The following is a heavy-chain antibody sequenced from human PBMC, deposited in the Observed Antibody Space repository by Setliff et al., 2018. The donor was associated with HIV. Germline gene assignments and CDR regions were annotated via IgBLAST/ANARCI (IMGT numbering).Heavy chain of an antibody. V-gene: IGHV5-51*01. CDR1: GSSFTSNW. J-gene: IGHJ3*02. CDR3: ARHRHTAAGTLDAFDI. Sequence: GASLKISCKGSGSSFTSNWIGWVRQMPGKGLEWMGIIHPVEPDTRYSPSFHGQVTSSADKTISTAYLQWSTLKASDTDIYYCARHRHTAAGTLDAFDIWGQGTVVTVSS. CDR2: IHPVEPDT. D-gene: IGHD6-13*01.